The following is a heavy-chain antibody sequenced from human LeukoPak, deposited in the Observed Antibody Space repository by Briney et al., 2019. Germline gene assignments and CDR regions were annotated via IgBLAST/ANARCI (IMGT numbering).Heavy chain of an antibody. CDR3: ARYCSGGSCSRDYYYGMDV. CDR1: GYTFTSYG. D-gene: IGHD2-15*01. Sequence: ASVKVSCKASGYTFTSYGISWVRQAPGQGLEWMGWISAYNGNTNYAQKLQGRVTMTTDTSTSTAYMELRSLRSDDTAVYYCARYCSGGSCSRDYYYGMDVWGQGTTVTVSS. CDR2: ISAYNGNT. J-gene: IGHJ6*02. V-gene: IGHV1-18*01.